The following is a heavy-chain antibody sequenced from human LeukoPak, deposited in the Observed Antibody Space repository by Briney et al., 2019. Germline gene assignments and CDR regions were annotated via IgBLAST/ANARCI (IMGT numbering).Heavy chain of an antibody. CDR2: ISSSGSTT. CDR1: GFTFSDYY. D-gene: IGHD2-15*01. J-gene: IGHJ4*02. Sequence: PGGSLRLSCAASGFTFSDYYMSWIRQAPGKGLEWVSYISSSGSTTYYADSVKGRFTISRDNAKNSLYLQMNSLRAEDTAVHYCARDQPMVVAAARRFDYWGQGTLVTVSS. V-gene: IGHV3-11*01. CDR3: ARDQPMVVAAARRFDY.